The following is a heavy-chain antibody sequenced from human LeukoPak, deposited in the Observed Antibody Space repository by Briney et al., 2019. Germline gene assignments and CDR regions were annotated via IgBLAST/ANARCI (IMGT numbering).Heavy chain of an antibody. CDR3: ARDLVVAGTGFGY. J-gene: IGHJ4*02. D-gene: IGHD6-19*01. CDR1: GSTFDDYG. CDR2: INWKGGST. Sequence: GSLRLSCAAPGSTFDDYGMSWVRQAPGKGLEWASGINWKGGSTGYADSVKGRFTISRDNAKNSLYLQMNSLRAEDTALYYRARDLVVAGTGFGYWGQGTLVTVSS. V-gene: IGHV3-20*04.